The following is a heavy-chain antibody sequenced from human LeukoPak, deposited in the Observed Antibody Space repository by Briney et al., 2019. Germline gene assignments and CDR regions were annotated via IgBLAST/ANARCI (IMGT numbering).Heavy chain of an antibody. D-gene: IGHD5-18*01. Sequence: SETLSLTCTVSGGSISSYYRSWIRQPPGKGLEWIGYIYYSGSTNYNPSLKSRVTISVDTSKNQFSLKLSSVTAADTAVYYCARGRYSYGSYYFDYWGQGTLVTVSS. J-gene: IGHJ4*02. V-gene: IGHV4-59*01. CDR1: GGSISSYY. CDR2: IYYSGST. CDR3: ARGRYSYGSYYFDY.